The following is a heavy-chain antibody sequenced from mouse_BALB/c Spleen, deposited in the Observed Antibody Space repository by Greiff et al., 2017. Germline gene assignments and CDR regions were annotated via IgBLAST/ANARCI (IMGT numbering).Heavy chain of an antibody. D-gene: IGHD1-1*01. Sequence: EVHLVESGGGLVQPGGSRKLSCAASGFTFSSFGMHWVRQAPEKGLEWVAYISSGSSTIYYADTVKGRFTISRDNPKNTLFLQMTSLRSEDTAMYYCARLKSYGSHYYAMDYWGQGTSVTVSS. CDR1: GFTFSSFG. J-gene: IGHJ4*01. CDR2: ISSGSSTI. V-gene: IGHV5-17*02. CDR3: ARLKSYGSHYYAMDY.